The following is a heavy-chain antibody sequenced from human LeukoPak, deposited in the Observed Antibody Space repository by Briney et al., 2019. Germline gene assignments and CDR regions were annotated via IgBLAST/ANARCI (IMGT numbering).Heavy chain of an antibody. J-gene: IGHJ6*03. CDR1: GGSFSGYY. CDR3: ARRRESVVRGVRNARPSYMDV. CDR2: INHSGST. D-gene: IGHD3-10*01. V-gene: IGHV4-34*01. Sequence: KTSETLSLTCAVYGGSFSGYYWSWIRQPPGKGLEWIGEINHSGSTNYNPSLKSRVTISVDTSKNQFSLKLSSVTAADTAVYYCARRRESVVRGVRNARPSYMDVWGKGTTVTISS.